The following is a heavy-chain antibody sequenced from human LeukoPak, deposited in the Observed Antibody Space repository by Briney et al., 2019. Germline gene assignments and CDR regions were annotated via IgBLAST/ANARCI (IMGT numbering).Heavy chain of an antibody. CDR3: ARGSRDGSGSYYVFIFDY. Sequence: PSETLSLTCTVSGGSISSYYWSWIRQPPGKGLEWIGYIYYSGSTNYNPSLKSRVTISVDTSKNQFSLKLSSVTAADTAVYYCARGSRDGSGSYYVFIFDYWGQGTLVTVSS. CDR2: IYYSGST. J-gene: IGHJ4*02. CDR1: GGSISSYY. V-gene: IGHV4-59*01. D-gene: IGHD3-10*01.